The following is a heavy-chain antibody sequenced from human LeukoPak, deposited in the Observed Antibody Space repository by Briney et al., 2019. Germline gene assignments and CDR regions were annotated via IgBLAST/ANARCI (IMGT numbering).Heavy chain of an antibody. D-gene: IGHD6-6*01. J-gene: IGHJ6*03. CDR3: AREGLRSIAARRGTRDYMDV. CDR2: INPSGGST. CDR1: GYTFTIYY. V-gene: IGHV1-46*01. Sequence: ASVKVSCKASGYTFTIYYIHWVRQAPGQGLEWMGTINPSGGSTSYAQKFQGRVTMTRDTSTSTVYMELSSLRSEDTAVYYCAREGLRSIAARRGTRDYMDVWGKGTTVIVSS.